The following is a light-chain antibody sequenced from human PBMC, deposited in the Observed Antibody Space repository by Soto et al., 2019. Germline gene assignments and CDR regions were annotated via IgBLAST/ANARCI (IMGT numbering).Light chain of an antibody. CDR3: QQYGSSLYT. CDR1: QSVSSTY. Sequence: EIVWTQSPGTLSLSPGERATLSCRASQSVSSTYLTWYQQKPGQAPRLLIYGASSRATGIPDRFSCSGSGTDFTLTISSLEPEDFAVYYCQQYGSSLYTFGQGTQLEIK. V-gene: IGKV3-20*01. CDR2: GAS. J-gene: IGKJ2*01.